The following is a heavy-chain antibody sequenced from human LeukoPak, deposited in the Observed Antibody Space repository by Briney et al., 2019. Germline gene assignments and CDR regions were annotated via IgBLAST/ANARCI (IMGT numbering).Heavy chain of an antibody. V-gene: IGHV4-59*01. CDR1: GGSISSYY. CDR3: ARVSEMATFLSAFDY. CDR2: IYYSGST. Sequence: NTSETLFLTCTGSGGSISSYYWSWIRQPPGKGLEWIGYIYYSGSTNYNPSLKSRVTISVDTSKNQFSLKLSSVTAADTAVYYCARVSEMATFLSAFDYWGQGTLVTVSS. D-gene: IGHD5-24*01. J-gene: IGHJ4*02.